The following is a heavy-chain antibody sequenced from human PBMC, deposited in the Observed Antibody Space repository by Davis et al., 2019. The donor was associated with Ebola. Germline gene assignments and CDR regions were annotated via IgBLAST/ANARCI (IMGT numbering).Heavy chain of an antibody. CDR2: IRYDGSNK. CDR3: AKGSDRRGWAFDI. D-gene: IGHD3-10*01. V-gene: IGHV3-30*02. Sequence: PGGSLRLSCAASGFTFSSYAMHWVRQAPGKGLEWVAFIRYDGSNKYYADSVKGRFTISRDNSKNTLYLQMNSLRAEDTAVYYCAKGSDRRGWAFDIWGQGTMVTVSS. CDR1: GFTFSSYA. J-gene: IGHJ3*02.